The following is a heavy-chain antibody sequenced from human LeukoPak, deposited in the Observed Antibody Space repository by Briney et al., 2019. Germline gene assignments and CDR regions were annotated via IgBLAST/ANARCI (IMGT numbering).Heavy chain of an antibody. CDR1: GFTFRDYW. D-gene: IGHD4-17*01. J-gene: IGHJ4*02. Sequence: GGSLRLSCVASGFTFRDYWMTWVRQAPGKGLEWVAHIKQDGSEKYYVDSVKGRFTMSRDNTKNSLYLHINSPRAEDTAVYYCARLLGDSAAFEYWGQGTLVTVSS. V-gene: IGHV3-7*01. CDR3: ARLLGDSAAFEY. CDR2: IKQDGSEK.